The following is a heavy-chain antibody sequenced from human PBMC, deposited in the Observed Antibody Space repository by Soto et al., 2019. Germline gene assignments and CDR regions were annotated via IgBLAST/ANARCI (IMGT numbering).Heavy chain of an antibody. D-gene: IGHD3-16*02. CDR2: ISAYNGNT. V-gene: IGHV1-18*01. Sequence: GASVKVSCKASGYTFTSYGISWVRQAPGQGLEWMGWISAYNGNTNYAQKLQGRVTMTTDTSTSTAYMELRSLRSDDTAVYYCARDPRRIMITFGGVIVPHIWGQGTLVTVSS. J-gene: IGHJ4*02. CDR1: GYTFTSYG. CDR3: ARDPRRIMITFGGVIVPHI.